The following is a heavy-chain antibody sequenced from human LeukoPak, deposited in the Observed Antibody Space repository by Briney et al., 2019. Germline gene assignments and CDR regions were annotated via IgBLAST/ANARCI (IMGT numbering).Heavy chain of an antibody. V-gene: IGHV4-31*03. Sequence: SETLSLTCTVSGGSISSGAYYWSWIRQHPGRGLEWIGYIYYSGNTYYNPSLKSRVTISVGTSMNQFSLKLSSVTAADTAVYYCAREIVGRDIAAAHDYWGQGTLVTVSS. CDR3: AREIVGRDIAAAHDY. CDR1: GGSISSGAYY. J-gene: IGHJ4*02. D-gene: IGHD6-13*01. CDR2: IYYSGNT.